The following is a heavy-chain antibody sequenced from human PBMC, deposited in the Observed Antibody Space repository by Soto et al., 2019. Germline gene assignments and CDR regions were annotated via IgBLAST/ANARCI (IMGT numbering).Heavy chain of an antibody. CDR1: GGSDSGNSAA. V-gene: IGHV6-1*01. CDR2: TYYRSKWYN. CDR3: AREFPCYKSSDSYFDY. J-gene: IGHJ4*02. D-gene: IGHD6-19*01. Sequence: SQTLSLTCAISGGSDSGNSAACNLLRHSPSRGLAWLGRTYYRSKWYNDYAVSVKSRITVTPDTSKNQFSLHLNSVTREDTAVYYCAREFPCYKSSDSYFDYWGQGGLVAASS.